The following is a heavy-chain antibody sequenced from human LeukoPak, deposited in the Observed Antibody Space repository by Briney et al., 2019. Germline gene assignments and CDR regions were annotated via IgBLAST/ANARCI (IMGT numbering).Heavy chain of an antibody. CDR1: GFIFSSYS. V-gene: IGHV3-21*01. CDR3: ARDQQWLAHDAFDI. J-gene: IGHJ3*02. Sequence: PGGSLRLSCAASGFIFSSYSMNWVRQAPGKGLEWVSSISSSSSYIYYADSVKGRFTISRDNAKNSLYLQMNSLRAEDTAVYYCARDQQWLAHDAFDIWGQGTMVTVSS. D-gene: IGHD6-19*01. CDR2: ISSSSSYI.